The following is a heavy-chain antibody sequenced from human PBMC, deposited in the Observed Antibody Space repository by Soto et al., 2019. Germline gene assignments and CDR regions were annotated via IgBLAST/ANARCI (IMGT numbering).Heavy chain of an antibody. J-gene: IGHJ4*02. CDR2: IIPIFGAP. CDR1: GDTFSKYA. CDR3: AGSPGWSYALHEAVISTFGFY. V-gene: IGHV1-69*01. D-gene: IGHD2-15*01. Sequence: QVRLVQSGTEVKKPGSSVKVSCQASGDTFSKYAISWVRQAPGQGLEWMGGIIPIFGAPNHAQKFQGRVTITADECTTTVSRELTRLTSEDPAVYYCAGSPGWSYALHEAVISTFGFYWGQGTLVTVSS.